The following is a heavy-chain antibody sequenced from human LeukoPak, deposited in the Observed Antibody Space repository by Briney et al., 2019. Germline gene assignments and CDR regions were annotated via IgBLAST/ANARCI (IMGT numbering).Heavy chain of an antibody. J-gene: IGHJ4*02. Sequence: EGSLRLSCAASGFTFSSYGIHWVRQAPGKGLEWVAGISHEGNDKYYADSVKGRFTISRDNSKNTLYLQMNSLRPEDTAVYYCAKADPPSSIVAAYPDYWGQGTLVTVSS. CDR1: GFTFSSYG. D-gene: IGHD6-13*01. V-gene: IGHV3-30*18. CDR3: AKADPPSSIVAAYPDY. CDR2: ISHEGNDK.